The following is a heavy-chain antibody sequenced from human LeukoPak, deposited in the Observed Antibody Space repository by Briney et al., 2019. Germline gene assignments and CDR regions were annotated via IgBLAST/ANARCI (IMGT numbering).Heavy chain of an antibody. D-gene: IGHD4-17*01. V-gene: IGHV4-34*01. CDR2: IEHRECT. Sequence: SETLSLTCAVHCGPFSGYYWSWIRQPPGKGLEWIVVIEHRECTNYNSCLKSRVTMSLHTSQNHFPLSLTSVTAAHTAVYYCAKSSLDYGDYADALYIWGQGTMVTVSS. CDR3: AKSSLDYGDYADALYI. J-gene: IGHJ3*02. CDR1: CGPFSGYY.